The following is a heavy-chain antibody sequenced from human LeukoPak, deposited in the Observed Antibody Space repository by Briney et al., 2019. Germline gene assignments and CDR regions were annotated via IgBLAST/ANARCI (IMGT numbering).Heavy chain of an antibody. CDR3: AKVPDYGDFIFDY. J-gene: IGHJ4*02. D-gene: IGHD4-17*01. V-gene: IGHV3-43*02. CDR2: ISGDGTRT. Sequence: GGSLRLSCAASGFTFDDYAMHWVRQAPGKGLEWVSLISGDGTRTYYADSVKGRFTISRDNSKNPLYLQMNSLRTADTALYYCAKVPDYGDFIFDYRGQGTLVTVSS. CDR1: GFTFDDYA.